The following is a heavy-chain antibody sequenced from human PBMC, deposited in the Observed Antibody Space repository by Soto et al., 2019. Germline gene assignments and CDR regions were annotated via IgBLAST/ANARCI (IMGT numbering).Heavy chain of an antibody. D-gene: IGHD6-13*01. V-gene: IGHV5-10-1*01. CDR2: IDPSDSYT. Sequence: PGESLKISCKGSGYSFTSYWISWVRQMPGKGLEWMGRIDPSDSYTNYSPSFQGHVTISADKSISTAYLQWSSLKASDTAVYYCARHGGSIAAAEQDYWGQGTRVTVSS. CDR3: ARHGGSIAAAEQDY. J-gene: IGHJ4*02. CDR1: GYSFTSYW.